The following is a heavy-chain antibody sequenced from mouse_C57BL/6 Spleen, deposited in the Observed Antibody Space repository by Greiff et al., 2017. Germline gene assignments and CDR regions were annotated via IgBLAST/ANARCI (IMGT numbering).Heavy chain of an antibody. Sequence: QVQLKQPGAELVRPGTSVTLSCKASGYTFTSYWMHWVKQRPGQGLEWIGVIDPSDSYTNYNQKFKGKATLTVDTSSSTAYMQLSSLTSEDSAVYDCARMDYRYFDVWGTGTTVTVSS. J-gene: IGHJ1*03. CDR2: IDPSDSYT. CDR3: ARMDYRYFDV. CDR1: GYTFTSYW. V-gene: IGHV1-59*01.